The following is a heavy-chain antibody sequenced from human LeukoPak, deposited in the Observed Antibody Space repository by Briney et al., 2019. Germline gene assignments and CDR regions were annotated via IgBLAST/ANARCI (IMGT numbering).Heavy chain of an antibody. CDR1: GFTFSSHG. D-gene: IGHD3-9*01. J-gene: IGHJ6*02. CDR3: AKDATAGPPNLSHFWFYGMDV. CDR2: ISYDGTYK. Sequence: GRSLRLSCAASGFTFSSHGMHWVRQAPGKGLEWVAVISYDGTYKYYADSVRGRFTISRDNSETTLYLQMHTLWVEDTAIYYCAKDATAGPPNLSHFWFYGMDVWGQGTTVTVSS. V-gene: IGHV3-30*18.